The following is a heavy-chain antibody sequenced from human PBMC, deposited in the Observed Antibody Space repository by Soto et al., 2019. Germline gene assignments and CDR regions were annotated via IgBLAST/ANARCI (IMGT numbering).Heavy chain of an antibody. CDR2: IKQDGSEK. Sequence: CSAARITYSTGCISRPHKAPDYWLVWVGNIKQDGSEKYYVDFVKGRFTISGDNAKNSLYLQMDSLRAEDTAVYYCARGIVVVVAARRPSYYGMVVWGHGGTVTVS. CDR3: ARGIVVVVAARRPSYYGMVV. V-gene: IGHV3-7*01. J-gene: IGHJ6*02. CDR1: RITYSTGC. D-gene: IGHD2-15*01.